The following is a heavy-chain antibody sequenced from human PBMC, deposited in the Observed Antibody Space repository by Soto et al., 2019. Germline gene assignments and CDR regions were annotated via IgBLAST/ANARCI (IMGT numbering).Heavy chain of an antibody. CDR1: SGSISSRSW. Sequence: QVQLQESGPGLVKPSGTLSLTCAVSSGSISSRSWWSWVRQPPGMGLEWIGEIYHSGTTNYNPSLKSRVTISVDKSKNQFSLKLTSVTAADTAVYYCARDITTTTRGGDYWGQGTLVTVSS. CDR2: IYHSGTT. CDR3: ARDITTTTRGGDY. D-gene: IGHD2-8*02. J-gene: IGHJ4*02. V-gene: IGHV4-4*02.